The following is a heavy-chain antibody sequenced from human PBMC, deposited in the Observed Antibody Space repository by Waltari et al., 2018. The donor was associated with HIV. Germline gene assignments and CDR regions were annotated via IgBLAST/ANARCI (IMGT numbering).Heavy chain of an antibody. J-gene: IGHJ5*02. Sequence: QLQLQESGPGLVKPSETLSLTCTVSGDSVTSSGFYGGWLRQPPGKGLEWIGAIYFTGGTFYNPSLKSLVTISVDTSMNQFSRKRTSVTAADRAVYYCARRHSSWSWFDPWGQGTLVTVSS. CDR2: IYFTGGT. CDR1: GDSVTSSGFY. D-gene: IGHD6-13*01. V-gene: IGHV4-39*01. CDR3: ARRHSSWSWFDP.